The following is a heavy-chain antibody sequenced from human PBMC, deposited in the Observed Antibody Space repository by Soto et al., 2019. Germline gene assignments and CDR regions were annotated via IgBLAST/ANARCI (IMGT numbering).Heavy chain of an antibody. J-gene: IGHJ4*02. CDR2: IIPMFGTA. D-gene: IGHD5-18*01. V-gene: IGHV1-69*13. CDR3: ASGIQLWLRRINNGYSG. Sequence: SVKVSCKAPGGTFSTYAISWVRQAPGQGLEWMGGIIPMFGTANYAQRFQDRVTITADESTNTVYMELSSLRSEDTAVYFCASGIQLWLRRINNGYSGWGQGTLVTVSS. CDR1: GGTFSTYA.